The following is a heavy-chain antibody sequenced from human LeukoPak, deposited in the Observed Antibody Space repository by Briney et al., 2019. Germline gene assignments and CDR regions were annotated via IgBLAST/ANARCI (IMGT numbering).Heavy chain of an antibody. CDR3: AKVGEMATILFDY. J-gene: IGHJ4*02. CDR1: GFTFSSYG. Sequence: GGSLRLPCAASGFTFSSYGMPWVRQAPGKGLEWVAVISYDGSNKYYADSVKGRFTISRDNSKNTLYLQMNSLRAEDTAVYYCAKVGEMATILFDYWGQGTLVTVSS. D-gene: IGHD5-24*01. V-gene: IGHV3-30*18. CDR2: ISYDGSNK.